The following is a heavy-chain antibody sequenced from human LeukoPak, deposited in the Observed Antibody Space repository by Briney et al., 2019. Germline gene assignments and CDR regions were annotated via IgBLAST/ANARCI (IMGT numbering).Heavy chain of an antibody. CDR1: GGTFSSYA. D-gene: IGHD3-22*01. Sequence: GASVKVSCKASGGTFSSYAISWVRQAPGQGLEWMGGIIPIFGTANYAQKFQGRVTITTDESTSTAYMELSSLRSEDTAVYYCARGGDSSGYYCQFDYWGQGTLVTVSS. CDR2: IIPIFGTA. CDR3: ARGGDSSGYYCQFDY. V-gene: IGHV1-69*05. J-gene: IGHJ4*02.